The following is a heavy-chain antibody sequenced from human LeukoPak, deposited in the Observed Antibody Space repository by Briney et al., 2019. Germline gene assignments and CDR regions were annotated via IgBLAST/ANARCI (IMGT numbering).Heavy chain of an antibody. V-gene: IGHV1-8*01. J-gene: IGHJ4*02. D-gene: IGHD2-2*01. Sequence: ASVTVSFTASGYTFTIYDINWVRQAPGQGLEWMGWMNPNSGNTGYAQKFKGRVTMTRNTSISTAYMELSSLRSEDTAVYYCARGGRRGLPAANYWGQGTLVTVSS. CDR3: ARGGRRGLPAANY. CDR1: GYTFTIYD. CDR2: MNPNSGNT.